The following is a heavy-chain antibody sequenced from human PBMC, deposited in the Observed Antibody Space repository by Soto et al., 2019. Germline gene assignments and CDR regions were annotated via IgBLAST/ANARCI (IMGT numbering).Heavy chain of an antibody. CDR1: GCSISSYY. CDR3: ARACSVVSCCLTTSYWHYFDN. J-gene: IGHJ4*02. CDR2: LYYSGSA. V-gene: IGHV4-59*01. D-gene: IGHD2-15*01. Sequence: PSETLSLACTVSGCSISSYYWSWIRQPPGKGLEWIGYLYYSGSATYNPSLKSRVTISVDTSKNQFSLRLNSLTAADTAVYYCARACSVVSCCLTTSYWHYFDNWGQGIQVTVSS.